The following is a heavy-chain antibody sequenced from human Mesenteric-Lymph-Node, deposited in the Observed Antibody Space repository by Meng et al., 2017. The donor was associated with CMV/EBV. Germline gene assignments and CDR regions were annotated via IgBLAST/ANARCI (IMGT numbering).Heavy chain of an antibody. Sequence: SETLSLTCTVPGGSISSYYWSWIRQPPGKGLEWIGYIYYSGSTNYNPSLKSRVTISVDTSKNQFSLKLSSVTAADTAVYYCARVGPITMGAFDIWGQGTMVTVSS. CDR3: ARVGPITMGAFDI. CDR2: IYYSGST. D-gene: IGHD3-10*01. J-gene: IGHJ3*02. CDR1: GGSISSYY. V-gene: IGHV4-59*01.